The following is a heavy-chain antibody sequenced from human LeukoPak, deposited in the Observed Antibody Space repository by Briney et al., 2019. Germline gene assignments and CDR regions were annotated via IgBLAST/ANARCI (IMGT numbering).Heavy chain of an antibody. D-gene: IGHD4-17*01. Sequence: SETLSLTCTVSGGSISSYYWSWIRQPPGKGLEWIGYIYYSGSTNYNPSLKSRVSMSGDTSKNQVSLKLRSVTAADTAVYYCARDPTTVTTIFDSWGQGTLVTVSS. J-gene: IGHJ4*02. CDR2: IYYSGST. CDR3: ARDPTTVTTIFDS. CDR1: GGSISSYY. V-gene: IGHV4-59*12.